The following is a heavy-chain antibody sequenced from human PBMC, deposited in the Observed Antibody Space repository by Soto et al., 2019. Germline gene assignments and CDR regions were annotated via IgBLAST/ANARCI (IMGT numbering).Heavy chain of an antibody. Sequence: SVKVSRKASGGTFSSYAISWVRQAPGQGLEWMGGIIPISGTANYAQKFQGRVTITADESTSTVYMELSSLRSEDTAVYFCARSQGSSTSLEIYYYYYYGMDVWGQGTTVTVYS. CDR3: ARSQGSSTSLEIYYYYYYGMDV. J-gene: IGHJ6*02. CDR1: GGTFSSYA. V-gene: IGHV1-69*13. D-gene: IGHD2-2*01. CDR2: IIPISGTA.